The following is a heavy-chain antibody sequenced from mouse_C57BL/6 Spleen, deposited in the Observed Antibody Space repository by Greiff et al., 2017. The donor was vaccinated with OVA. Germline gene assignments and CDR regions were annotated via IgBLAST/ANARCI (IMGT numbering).Heavy chain of an antibody. V-gene: IGHV1-53*01. CDR2: INPSNGGT. CDR3: ARIYYGSSEDDY. CDR1: GYTFTRSW. Sequence: QVQLQQPGTELVKPGASVQLSCKASGYTFTRSWMPLVQPSPGQGLEWIGNINPSNGGTNYNEKFKSKATLTVDKSSSTAYMQLSSLTSEDSAVYYCARIYYGSSEDDYWGQGTTLTVSS. D-gene: IGHD1-1*01. J-gene: IGHJ2*01.